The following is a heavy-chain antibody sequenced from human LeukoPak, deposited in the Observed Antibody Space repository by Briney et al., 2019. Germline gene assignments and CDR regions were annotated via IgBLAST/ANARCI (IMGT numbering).Heavy chain of an antibody. D-gene: IGHD3-16*01. V-gene: IGHV3-72*01. Sequence: GGSLGLSCAASGFTFSDHYMDWVRQAPGKGPEWVGRTRKKANSYTTEYAASVKGRFTISRDDSKNSLYLQMNSLKTEDTAVYYCASLYYDYVWGSYRNPRDYWGQGTLVTVSS. CDR2: TRKKANSYTT. CDR3: ASLYYDYVWGSYRNPRDY. J-gene: IGHJ4*02. CDR1: GFTFSDHY.